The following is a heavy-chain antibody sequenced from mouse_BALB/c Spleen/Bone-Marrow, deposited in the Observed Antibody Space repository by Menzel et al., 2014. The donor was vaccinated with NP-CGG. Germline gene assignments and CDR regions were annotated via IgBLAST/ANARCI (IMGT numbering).Heavy chain of an antibody. CDR3: SRLGYYGGFAY. Sequence: EVQLVESGGGLVQPGGSLKLSCEASGFDFSGYWMSWVRQAPGKGLEWIGEINPDSSTINYTPSLKDKFIISRDNAKNTLYLQMSKVRSEDTALYYCSRLGYYGGFAYWGQGTLVTVSA. CDR1: GFDFSGYW. CDR2: INPDSSTI. D-gene: IGHD2-3*01. V-gene: IGHV4-1*02. J-gene: IGHJ3*01.